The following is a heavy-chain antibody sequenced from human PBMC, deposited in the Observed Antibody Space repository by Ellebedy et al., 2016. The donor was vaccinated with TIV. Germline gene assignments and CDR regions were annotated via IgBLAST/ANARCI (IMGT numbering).Heavy chain of an antibody. J-gene: IGHJ4*02. Sequence: ASVKVSCKASGYTFTSYDINWVRQATGQGLEWMGWMNPNSGNTGYAQKFQGRVSMTRDTSMNTAYMELSSLTSDDTAVYYCARGTAYCSGGSCPGDYWGQGTLVTVSS. CDR2: MNPNSGNT. V-gene: IGHV1-8*01. D-gene: IGHD2-15*01. CDR3: ARGTAYCSGGSCPGDY. CDR1: GYTFTSYD.